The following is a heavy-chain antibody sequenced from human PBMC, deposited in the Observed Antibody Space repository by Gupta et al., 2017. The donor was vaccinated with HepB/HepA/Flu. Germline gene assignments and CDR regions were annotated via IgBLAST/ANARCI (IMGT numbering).Heavy chain of an antibody. J-gene: IGHJ4*02. V-gene: IGHV1-2*02. CDR3: ARAGSSGWSVNHFDY. CDR2: INPNSGGT. CDR1: GYTFSDYY. Sequence: KASGYTFSDYYIHWVRQARGQGPEWMGWINPNSGGTNYAQKFQGRVTMTRDTSITTAYMELSGLMSDDTAVYYCARAGSSGWSVNHFDYWGQGTLVTVSS. D-gene: IGHD6-19*01.